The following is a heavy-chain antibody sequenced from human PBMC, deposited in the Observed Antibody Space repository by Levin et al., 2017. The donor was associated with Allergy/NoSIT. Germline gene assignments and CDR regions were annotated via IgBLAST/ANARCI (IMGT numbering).Heavy chain of an antibody. CDR3: VSESVSSDWYF. CDR2: INSDATRT. CDR1: GFTFSSYW. V-gene: IGHV3-74*01. D-gene: IGHD2-21*02. Sequence: GESLKISCAASGFTFSSYWLRWVRQVPGKALVWVSGINSDATRTIYADSVKGRFTISRDNAKNTLFLQMNSLRVEDTAVYYCVSESVSSDWYFWGQGTLVTVSS. J-gene: IGHJ4*02.